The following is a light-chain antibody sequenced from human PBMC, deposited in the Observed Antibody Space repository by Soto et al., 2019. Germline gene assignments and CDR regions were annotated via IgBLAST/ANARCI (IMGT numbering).Light chain of an antibody. CDR3: QQYVTSPWA. CDR2: GAS. V-gene: IGKV3-20*01. J-gene: IGKJ1*01. Sequence: ELVVTQSQATLSVAPGKRATLSRRPSQSVSSSFLAWYQQKPGQAPRLLIYGASNRATGIPDRFSGSGSGTDFTLTISRLEPEDFAVYYCQQYVTSPWAFGQGTKVDI. CDR1: QSVSSSF.